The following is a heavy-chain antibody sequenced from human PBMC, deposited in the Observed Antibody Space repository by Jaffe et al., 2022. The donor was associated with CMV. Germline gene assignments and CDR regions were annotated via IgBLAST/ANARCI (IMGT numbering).Heavy chain of an antibody. CDR1: GFTFSSYG. V-gene: IGHV3-30*18. J-gene: IGHJ6*02. CDR2: ISYDGSNK. Sequence: QVQLVESGGGVVQPGRSLRLSCAASGFTFSSYGMHWVRQAPGKGLEWVAVISYDGSNKYYADSVKGRFTISRDNSKNTLYLQMNSLRAEDTAVYYCAKDETTVTGGYYYYGMDVWGQGTTVTVSS. CDR3: AKDETTVTGGYYYYGMDV. D-gene: IGHD4-17*01.